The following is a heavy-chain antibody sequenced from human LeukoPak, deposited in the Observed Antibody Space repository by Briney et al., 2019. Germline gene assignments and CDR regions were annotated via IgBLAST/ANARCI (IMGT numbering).Heavy chain of an antibody. CDR1: GVTLNNCW. CDR2: IKQDGTEI. Sequence: GGSLLLSCGASGVTLNNCWLTWFGQAPGKGLEWVANIKQDGTEIFYVDSVRGRFIISRDNAENSLYLQMNSLRVEDTAVYYCARTPDGADYWGQGTLVTVSS. D-gene: IGHD3-10*01. V-gene: IGHV3-7*01. CDR3: ARTPDGADY. J-gene: IGHJ4*02.